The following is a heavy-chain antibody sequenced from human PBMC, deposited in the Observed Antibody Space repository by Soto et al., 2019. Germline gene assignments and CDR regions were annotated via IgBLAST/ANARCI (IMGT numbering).Heavy chain of an antibody. CDR3: ARNPGVGYCSGGSCYAPDH. Sequence: QEQLVESGGGVVQPGRSLRLSCVASGFTFNSHAMDWVRQAPGKGLEWVALISFDGRNEYYADSVKGRFTVSRDNSKNTLYLQMNSLSTEDTAVYYCARNPGVGYCSGGSCYAPDHWGQGTRVTVSS. CDR2: ISFDGRNE. CDR1: GFTFNSHA. J-gene: IGHJ4*02. V-gene: IGHV3-30*04. D-gene: IGHD2-15*01.